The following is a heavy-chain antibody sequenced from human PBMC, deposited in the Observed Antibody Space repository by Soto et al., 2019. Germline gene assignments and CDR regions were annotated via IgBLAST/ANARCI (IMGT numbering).Heavy chain of an antibody. D-gene: IGHD3-3*01. J-gene: IGHJ5*02. V-gene: IGHV1-69*01. CDR3: ARGRAVTIFGVVQYNWFDP. CDR2: LIPIFGTA. Sequence: QVQLVQSGAEVKKPGSSVKVSCKASGGTFSSYAISWVRQAPGQGLEWMGGLIPIFGTANYAQKFQGRVTITADESTSTAYMELSSLRSEDTAVYYCARGRAVTIFGVVQYNWFDPWGQGTLVTVSS. CDR1: GGTFSSYA.